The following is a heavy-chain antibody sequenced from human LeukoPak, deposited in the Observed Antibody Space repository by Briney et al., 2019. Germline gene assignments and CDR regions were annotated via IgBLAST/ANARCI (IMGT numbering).Heavy chain of an antibody. CDR2: ISDSGGRT. CDR1: GITLSNYG. CDR3: AKRGVVIRVILVGFHKEAYYFDS. J-gene: IGHJ4*02. Sequence: QPGGSLRLSCAVSGITLSNYGMSWVRQAPGKGLEWVAGISDSGGRTNYADSVKGRFTISRDNPKNTLYLQMNSLRAEDTAVYFCAKRGVVIRVILVGFHKEAYYFDSWGQGAQVTVSS. V-gene: IGHV3-23*01. D-gene: IGHD3-22*01.